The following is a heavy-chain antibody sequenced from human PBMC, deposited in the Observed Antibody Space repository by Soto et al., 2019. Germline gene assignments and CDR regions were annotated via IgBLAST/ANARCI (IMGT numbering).Heavy chain of an antibody. CDR1: GGSISICSYY. D-gene: IGHD2-15*01. CDR3: ARLEGYCSGGTCYRTSGWFDP. J-gene: IGHJ5*02. CDR2: IYYSGST. Sequence: SGTLSLTCTVSGGSISICSYYWGWIRQPPGKGLEWIGTIYYSGSTYYHPSLRSRVTLSVDTSKNQFSLKLTSVTAADTAVYYCARLEGYCSGGTCYRTSGWFDPWGQGTPVTVSS. V-gene: IGHV4-39*01.